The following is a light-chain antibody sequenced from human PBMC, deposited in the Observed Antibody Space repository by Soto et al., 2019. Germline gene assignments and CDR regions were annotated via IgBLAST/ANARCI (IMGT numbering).Light chain of an antibody. CDR3: QQSYKILT. CDR1: DNIGSN. V-gene: IGKV1-39*01. J-gene: IGKJ4*01. Sequence: DIHLTQSPASLSSSLVDSVTITCRASDNIGSNLNWYQHQTGTAPKLLIYAASSLQGGVPSRFSGSGYGTQFTLTISGLQTEDFATYYCQQSYKILTFGGGTKVDIK. CDR2: AAS.